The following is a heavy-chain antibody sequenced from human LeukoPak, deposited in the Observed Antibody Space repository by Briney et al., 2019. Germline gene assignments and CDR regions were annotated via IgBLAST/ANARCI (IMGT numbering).Heavy chain of an antibody. CDR1: GYTFTSYG. Sequence: ASVKVSCKASGYTFTSYGISWVRQAPGQRLEWMGWISAYNGNTNYAQKLQGRVTMTTDTSTSTAYMELRSLRSDDTAVYYCARHYGDYYDSSGYLPGFAYYMDVWGKGTTVTVSS. J-gene: IGHJ6*03. V-gene: IGHV1-18*01. CDR3: ARHYGDYYDSSGYLPGFAYYMDV. D-gene: IGHD3-22*01. CDR2: ISAYNGNT.